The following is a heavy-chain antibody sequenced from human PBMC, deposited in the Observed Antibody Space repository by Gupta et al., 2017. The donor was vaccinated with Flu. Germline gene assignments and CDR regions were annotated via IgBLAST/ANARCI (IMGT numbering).Heavy chain of an antibody. J-gene: IGHJ5*02. D-gene: IGHD2-2*01. Sequence: QLLLQESGPGLVKASETLSLTCTVSGDSIRGSTYFWGWIRQPPGKGLEWIGNIFESGSTYYNPSLRSRITISVDTSKNQFSLRLTYVAAADADVYYCSRLTFGVPAAKGWFDPWGQGTLVTVSS. CDR1: GDSIRGSTYF. CDR2: IFESGST. CDR3: SRLTFGVPAAKGWFDP. V-gene: IGHV4-39*01.